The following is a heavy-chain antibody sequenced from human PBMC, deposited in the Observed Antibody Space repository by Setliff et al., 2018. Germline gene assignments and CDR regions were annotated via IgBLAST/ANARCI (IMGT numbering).Heavy chain of an antibody. CDR2: INGDGSIT. CDR3: LVAYTSSWYSSGFDP. CDR1: GLTFTSKW. J-gene: IGHJ5*02. Sequence: ETLRLSCAASGLTFTSKWMHWVRQAPGKGLVWVSRINGDGSITSYADSVRGRFTISRGSSKNTLYLQMNSLRLEDTAVYYCLVAYTSSWYSSGFDPWGQGTLVTVSS. D-gene: IGHD6-13*01. V-gene: IGHV3-74*01.